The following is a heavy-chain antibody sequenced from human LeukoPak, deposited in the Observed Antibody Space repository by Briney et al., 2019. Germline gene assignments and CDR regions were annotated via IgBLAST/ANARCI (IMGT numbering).Heavy chain of an antibody. CDR3: ARDAGIAVADPGIDY. J-gene: IGHJ4*02. CDR2: INPHSGGT. CDR1: GYTFTGYY. D-gene: IGHD6-19*01. V-gene: IGHV1-2*02. Sequence: GASVKVSCKASGYTFTGYYMHWVRQAPGQGLEWMGWINPHSGGTNYAQKFQGRVTMTRDTSISTAYMELSRLRSDDTAVYYCARDAGIAVADPGIDYWGQGTLVTVSS.